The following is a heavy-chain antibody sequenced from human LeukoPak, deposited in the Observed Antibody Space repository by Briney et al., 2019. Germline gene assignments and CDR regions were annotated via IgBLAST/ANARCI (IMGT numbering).Heavy chain of an antibody. CDR2: IYHSGST. Sequence: SETLSLTCTVSGYSISSGYYWGWIRQPPGKGLEWIGSIYHSGSTYYNPSLKSRVTIPVDTSKNQFSLKLSSVTAADTAVDYCATRRDWGQGTLVTVSS. J-gene: IGHJ4*02. CDR1: GYSISSGYY. V-gene: IGHV4-38-2*02. CDR3: ATRRD.